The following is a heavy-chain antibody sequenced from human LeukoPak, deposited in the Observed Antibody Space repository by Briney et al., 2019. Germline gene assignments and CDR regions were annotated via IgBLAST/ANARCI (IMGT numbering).Heavy chain of an antibody. CDR3: TRAVVVTASDS. CDR2: VIGDGTVT. V-gene: IGHV3-74*01. CDR1: GFTFSSYW. Sequence: GGSLRLSCAASGFTFSSYWMHWVRQAPGKGLVWVSRVIGDGTVTTYADSVKGRFTVSRDNAKNTLYLRMNSLRAEDTAVYFCTRAVVVTASDSWGQGALVTVSS. J-gene: IGHJ4*02. D-gene: IGHD2-21*02.